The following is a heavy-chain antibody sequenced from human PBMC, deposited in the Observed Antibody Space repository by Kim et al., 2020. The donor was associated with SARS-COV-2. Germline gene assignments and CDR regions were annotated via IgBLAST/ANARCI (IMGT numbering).Heavy chain of an antibody. CDR2: ISIGHDDT. V-gene: IGHV1-3*04. J-gene: IGHJ4*02. Sequence: ASVKVSCKASGYTFINYVMHWVRQAPGQRLEWMGLISIGHDDTKYSQKFRGRVTITRDTTASTAYMELSSLSSEDTAVYYCARGSGWAFDYWGQGTLVTV. CDR3: ARGSGWAFDY. D-gene: IGHD6-19*01. CDR1: GYTFINYV.